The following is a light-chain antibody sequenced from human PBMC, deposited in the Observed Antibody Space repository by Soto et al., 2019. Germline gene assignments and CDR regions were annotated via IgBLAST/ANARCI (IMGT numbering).Light chain of an antibody. Sequence: DIQMTQSPSTLSASVGDRVTITCRASQSISNWLAWYQQKPGKGPKLLIYDASSLESGVPSRFSGSGSGTEFTLTISSLQPDDFATYYCQQHNSYSRTFAQGTKVEIK. V-gene: IGKV1-5*01. CDR1: QSISNW. J-gene: IGKJ1*01. CDR3: QQHNSYSRT. CDR2: DAS.